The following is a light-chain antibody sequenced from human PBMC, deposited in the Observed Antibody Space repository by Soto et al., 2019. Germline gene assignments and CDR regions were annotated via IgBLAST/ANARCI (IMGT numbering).Light chain of an antibody. Sequence: QSVLTQPPSASGTPGQRVTISCSGSSSNIGSNYVYWYQQIPGTAPKLLISRNNQRPSVVPDRSSGSKSGTSASLAISGLRSEDEADYYCSSYTSRNTLDYVFGTGTKVTVL. V-gene: IGLV1-47*01. CDR2: RNN. J-gene: IGLJ1*01. CDR3: SSYTSRNTLDYV. CDR1: SSNIGSNY.